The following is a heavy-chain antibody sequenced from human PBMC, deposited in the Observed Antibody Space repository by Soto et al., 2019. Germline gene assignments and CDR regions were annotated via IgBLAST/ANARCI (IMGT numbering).Heavy chain of an antibody. J-gene: IGHJ3*02. V-gene: IGHV6-1*01. D-gene: IGHD6-13*01. CDR1: GDSVSSNSAA. Sequence: SQTLSLTCAISGDSVSSNSAAWNWIRQSPSRGLEWLGKTYYRSKWYYDYAVSVESRITFNPDTSKNQFSLHLNSVTPEDTAVYYCARYSSPLGQYAFDIWGKGTMGTVSS. CDR3: ARYSSPLGQYAFDI. CDR2: TYYRSKWYY.